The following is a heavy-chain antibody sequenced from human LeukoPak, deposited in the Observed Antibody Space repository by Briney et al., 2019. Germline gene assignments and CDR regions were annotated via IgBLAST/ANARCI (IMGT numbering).Heavy chain of an antibody. D-gene: IGHD3-22*01. V-gene: IGHV3-64D*06. J-gene: IGHJ4*02. CDR2: ISSNGGST. CDR1: GFTFSSYA. Sequence: HPGGSLRLSCSASGFTFSSYAMHWVRQAPGKGLEYVSAISSNGGSTYYADSVKGRFTISRDNSKNTLYLQMSSLRAEDTAVYYCVKQTYYYDSSGYYYLYYFDYWGQGTLVTVSS. CDR3: VKQTYYYDSSGYYYLYYFDY.